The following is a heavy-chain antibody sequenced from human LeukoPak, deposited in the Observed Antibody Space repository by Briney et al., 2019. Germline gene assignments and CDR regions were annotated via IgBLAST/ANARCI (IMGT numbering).Heavy chain of an antibody. CDR3: ARDHRYAFDN. Sequence: LRLSCAASGFNFIDYSMNWVRQAPGKGLEWISYIGISSGNTKYADSVKGRFAISRDKARNSLYLQMNSLRVEDTAVYYCARDHRYAFDNWGHGTLVTVSS. D-gene: IGHD5-12*01. CDR1: GFNFIDYS. CDR2: IGISSGNT. V-gene: IGHV3-48*01. J-gene: IGHJ4*01.